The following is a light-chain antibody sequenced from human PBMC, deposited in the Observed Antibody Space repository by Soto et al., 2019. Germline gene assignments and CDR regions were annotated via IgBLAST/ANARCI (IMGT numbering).Light chain of an antibody. Sequence: DIQMTQSPSSLSASVGDRVTMTCRASQNISSYFSWYQQKPGKAPRLLIYAASTLESGVPSRFSGSGSGTDFTLAIRSLQPEDFATYYCQQSFNSPFTFGPGTRVDVK. CDR3: QQSFNSPFT. V-gene: IGKV1-39*01. J-gene: IGKJ3*01. CDR1: QNISSY. CDR2: AAS.